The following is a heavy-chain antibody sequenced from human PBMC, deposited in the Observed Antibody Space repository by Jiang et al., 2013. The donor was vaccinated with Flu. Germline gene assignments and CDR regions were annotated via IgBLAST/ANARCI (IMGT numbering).Heavy chain of an antibody. CDR2: IYYSGST. CDR1: GGSISSSSYY. Sequence: LLKPSETLSLTCTVSGGSISSSSYYWGWIRQPPGKGLEWIGSIYYSGSTYYNPSLKSRVTISVDTSKNQFSLKLSSVTAADTAVYYCAATTHVDIVATTFDYWGQGTLVTVSS. CDR3: AATTHVDIVATTFDY. V-gene: IGHV4-39*01. D-gene: IGHD5-12*01. J-gene: IGHJ4*02.